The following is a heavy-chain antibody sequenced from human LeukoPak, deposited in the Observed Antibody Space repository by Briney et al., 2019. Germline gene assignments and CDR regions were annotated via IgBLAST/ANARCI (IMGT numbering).Heavy chain of an antibody. CDR1: GFTFSSYG. V-gene: IGHV3-30*02. D-gene: IGHD3-3*01. J-gene: IGHJ5*02. CDR3: AKTYYDFWSGYS. CDR2: IRYDGSNK. Sequence: GGSLRLSCAASGFTFSSYGMHWVRQAPGKGLEWVAFIRYDGSNKYYADSVKGRFTISRDNPKNTLYLQMNSLRAEDTAVYYCAKTYYDFWSGYSWGQGTLVTVSS.